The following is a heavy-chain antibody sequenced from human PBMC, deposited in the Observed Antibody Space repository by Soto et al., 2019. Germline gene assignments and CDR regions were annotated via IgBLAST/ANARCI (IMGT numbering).Heavy chain of an antibody. CDR1: GYRLTGYY. V-gene: IGHV1-2*02. J-gene: IGHJ5*02. CDR3: ARLAAPFDP. CDR2: INPNSGGT. D-gene: IGHD6-13*01. Sequence: TSVVVTCKACGYRLTGYYIRWVRQAPGQGLEWMGWINPNSGGTNYAQKFQGRVTMTRDTSISTAYMELSRLRSDDTAVYYCARLAAPFDPWGQGTLVTVSS.